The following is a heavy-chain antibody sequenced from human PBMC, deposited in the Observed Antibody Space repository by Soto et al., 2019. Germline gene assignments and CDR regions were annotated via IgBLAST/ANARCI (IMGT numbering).Heavy chain of an antibody. Sequence: QVQLVESGGGLVKPGGSLRLSCAVSGFTFSDYYMTWIRQAPGKGLEWVSYISSSTSHTNYAYSVKGRFTISRDNAKNSLFLQMNSLRAEDTAVYYGARGRGAAADYFDFWGQGTLVTVSS. CDR1: GFTFSDYY. J-gene: IGHJ4*02. CDR3: ARGRGAAADYFDF. D-gene: IGHD6-13*01. CDR2: ISSSTSHT. V-gene: IGHV3-11*05.